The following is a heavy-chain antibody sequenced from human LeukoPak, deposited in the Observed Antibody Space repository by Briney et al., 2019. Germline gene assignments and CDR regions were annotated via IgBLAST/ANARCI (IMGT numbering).Heavy chain of an antibody. Sequence: KPGGSLRLSCVALGFTFSNYGMSWVRQAPGKGLEWVSGISGSGGSTYYADSVKGRFTISRDNAKNSLFLQMNSLRAEDTAVYYCTREDYYSASGHWAQGTLVTVSS. D-gene: IGHD3-10*01. V-gene: IGHV3-23*01. CDR1: GFTFSNYG. CDR3: TREDYYSASGH. CDR2: ISGSGGST. J-gene: IGHJ4*02.